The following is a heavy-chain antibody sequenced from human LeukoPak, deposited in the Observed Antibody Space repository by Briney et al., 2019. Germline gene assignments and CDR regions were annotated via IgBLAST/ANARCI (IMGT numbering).Heavy chain of an antibody. CDR1: GFTFRSYS. D-gene: IGHD5-24*01. J-gene: IGHJ4*02. V-gene: IGHV3-23*01. CDR3: ADPPNSDY. Sequence: QTGGSLRLSCAASGFTFRSYSMSWVRQAPGKGLEWVSTVGGSGGDTYYADSVKGRFTISRDNSKNMVYLQMNSLRVEDTAVYYCADPPNSDYWGQGTLVTVSS. CDR2: VGGSGGDT.